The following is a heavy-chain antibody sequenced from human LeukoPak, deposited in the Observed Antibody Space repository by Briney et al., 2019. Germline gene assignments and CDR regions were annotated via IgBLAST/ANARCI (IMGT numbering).Heavy chain of an antibody. CDR2: IYYSGST. CDR1: GDSISSGDYY. CDR3: ARGGSGWPNWFDP. J-gene: IGHJ5*02. V-gene: IGHV4-61*10. Sequence: SETLSLTCTVSGDSISSGDYYWSWIRQPAGKGLEWIGYIYYSGSTGYSPSLKSRVTISVDTSKNQFSLKLTSVTAADTAVYYCARGGSGWPNWFDPWGQGILVTVSS. D-gene: IGHD6-19*01.